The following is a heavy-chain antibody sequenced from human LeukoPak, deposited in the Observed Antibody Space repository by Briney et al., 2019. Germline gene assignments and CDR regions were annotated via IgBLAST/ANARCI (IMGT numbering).Heavy chain of an antibody. CDR1: GFNFDDFT. CDR2: INWNSGSV. V-gene: IGHV3-9*01. CDR3: AKDTSASLYDSSGFPN. Sequence: GRSLRLSCAASGFNFDDFTMHWVRQAPGTGLGSVSGINWNSGSVGYADSVKGRFTISRDNAKKSLYLQMNSLRAEDTASYYCAKDTSASLYDSSGFPNWGQGTLVTVSS. J-gene: IGHJ4*02. D-gene: IGHD3-22*01.